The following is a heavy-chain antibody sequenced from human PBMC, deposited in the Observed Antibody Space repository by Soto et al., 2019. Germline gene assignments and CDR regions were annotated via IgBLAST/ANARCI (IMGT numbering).Heavy chain of an antibody. Sequence: QVPLVQSGSELKKPGASVKVSCKASGYTFTSYAMNWVRQAPGQGLEWMGWINTNTGNPTYAQGFTGRFVFSLDTSVSTAYLQICSLKAEDTAVYYCARAGRSITIFGVVKFSWFDPWGQGTLVTVSS. V-gene: IGHV7-4-1*01. J-gene: IGHJ5*02. D-gene: IGHD3-3*01. CDR2: INTNTGNP. CDR1: GYTFTSYA. CDR3: ARAGRSITIFGVVKFSWFDP.